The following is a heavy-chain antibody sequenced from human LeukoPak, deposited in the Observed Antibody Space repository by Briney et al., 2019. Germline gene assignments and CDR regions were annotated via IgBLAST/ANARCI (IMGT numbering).Heavy chain of an antibody. J-gene: IGHJ4*02. CDR2: INWNSGST. CDR1: AFTFHDYG. Sequence: GEALRLSCAASAFTFHDYGMSWVRQAPGKGLEWVSGINWNSGSTAYGDSVKGRFTISRDNSKNTLYLQINSLRAEDTAVYYCAKNRYNTGAGSFDHWGQGTLVTVSS. CDR3: AKNRYNTGAGSFDH. V-gene: IGHV3-20*04. D-gene: IGHD1-14*01.